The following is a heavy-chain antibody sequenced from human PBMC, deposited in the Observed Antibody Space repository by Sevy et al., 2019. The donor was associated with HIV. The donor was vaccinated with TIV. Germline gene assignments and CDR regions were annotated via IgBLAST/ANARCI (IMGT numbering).Heavy chain of an antibody. CDR1: GFSFSSYA. Sequence: GGSLRLSCAASGFSFSSYAMHWVRQAPGKGLEWVAVISYDGSNKYYAYSVKGRFTISRDNSKNTLYLQMNSLRAEDTAVYYCARDLRSDYWGQGALVTVSS. CDR2: ISYDGSNK. CDR3: ARDLRSDY. V-gene: IGHV3-30-3*01. J-gene: IGHJ4*02.